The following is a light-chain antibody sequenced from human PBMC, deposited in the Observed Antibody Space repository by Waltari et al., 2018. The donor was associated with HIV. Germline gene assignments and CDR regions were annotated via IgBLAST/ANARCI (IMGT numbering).Light chain of an antibody. CDR1: GSNIGSRT. V-gene: IGLV1-44*01. CDR2: HDH. J-gene: IGLJ3*02. Sequence: QSVLTQPPSLSAAPGHKINISCSGGGSNIGSRTVHWYQQLPSRAPKLIIDHDHRRPSGFSYLFTASKSGTSASLFISKLQAADEATYYCAAWDDSLSGLVFGGGT. CDR3: AAWDDSLSGLV.